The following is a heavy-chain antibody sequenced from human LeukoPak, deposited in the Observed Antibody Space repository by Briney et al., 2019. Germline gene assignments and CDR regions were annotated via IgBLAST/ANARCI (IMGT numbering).Heavy chain of an antibody. V-gene: IGHV3-48*03. J-gene: IGHJ4*02. CDR2: ISTSGGTI. D-gene: IGHD5/OR15-5a*01. Sequence: GGSLRLSCAASGFTFSSYEMNWVRRAPGKGLEWISYISTSGGTIYYTDSVKGRFTISRDNAKNSLYLQVNSLRAEDTAVYYCAIGRIVSTNHFWGQGILVTVSS. CDR1: GFTFSSYE. CDR3: AIGRIVSTNHF.